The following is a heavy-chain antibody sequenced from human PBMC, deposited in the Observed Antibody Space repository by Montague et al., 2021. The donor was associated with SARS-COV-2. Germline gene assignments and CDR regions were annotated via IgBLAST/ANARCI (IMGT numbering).Heavy chain of an antibody. Sequence: SETLSLTCSVAGGSINFHYWSWIRQPPGKGLEWIGYISHRGNTNNNPSLKTRVTISADTPKNQFSLRLSSVTAADTAVYYCARIREVCGIVGVFDNWGQGTLVTVSS. CDR3: ARIREVCGIVGVFDN. D-gene: IGHD2-8*02. J-gene: IGHJ3*02. CDR2: ISHRGNT. CDR1: GGSINFHY. V-gene: IGHV4-59*11.